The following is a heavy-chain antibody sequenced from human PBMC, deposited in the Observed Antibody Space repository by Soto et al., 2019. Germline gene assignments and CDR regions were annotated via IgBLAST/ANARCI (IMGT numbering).Heavy chain of an antibody. CDR1: GGSFSGYY. Sequence: QVQLQQWGAGLLKPSETLSLTCAVYGGSFSGYYWTWIRQPPGTGLEWIGEINHSGSTNYNPSLKSGVTISVVSSKNQFSLRLTSVSAADTAVYYCARDKITGLFDYWGQGTLVTVSS. V-gene: IGHV4-34*01. D-gene: IGHD2-8*02. CDR3: ARDKITGLFDY. J-gene: IGHJ4*02. CDR2: INHSGST.